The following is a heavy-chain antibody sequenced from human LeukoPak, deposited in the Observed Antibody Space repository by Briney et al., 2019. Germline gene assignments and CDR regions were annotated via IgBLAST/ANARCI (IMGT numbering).Heavy chain of an antibody. D-gene: IGHD6-19*01. J-gene: IGHJ3*01. Sequence: GGSLRLSCAASGFTFSNHAMTWVRQAPGKGLEWVSGISGSGESTNHADSVKGRFTISRDNSKNTLYLQMNSLGAEDTAVYYCAKRTVYSSGWDDAFDFWGQGTMVTVSS. CDR1: GFTFSNHA. V-gene: IGHV3-23*01. CDR2: ISGSGEST. CDR3: AKRTVYSSGWDDAFDF.